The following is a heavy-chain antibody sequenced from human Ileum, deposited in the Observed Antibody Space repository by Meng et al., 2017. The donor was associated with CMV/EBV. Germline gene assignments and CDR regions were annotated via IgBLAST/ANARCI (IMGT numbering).Heavy chain of an antibody. V-gene: IGHV3-21*01. CDR2: ISSSSSYI. CDR3: ARSLMSSSWELDFDY. Sequence: GESLKISCAASGFIFSSYAMSWVRQAPGKGLEWVSSISSSSSYIYYADSVKGRFTISRDNAKNSLYLQMNSLRAEDTAVYYCARSLMSSSWELDFDYWGQGTLVTVSS. J-gene: IGHJ4*02. D-gene: IGHD6-13*01. CDR1: GFIFSSYA.